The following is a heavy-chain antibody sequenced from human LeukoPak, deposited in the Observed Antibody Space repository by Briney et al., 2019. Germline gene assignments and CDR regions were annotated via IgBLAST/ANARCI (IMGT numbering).Heavy chain of an antibody. CDR2: INHSGST. CDR1: GGSFSGYY. Sequence: PSETLSLTCAVYGGSFSGYYWSWIRHPPGKGLEWIGEINHSGSTNYNPSLKSRVTISVDTSKNQFSLKLSSVTAADTAVYYCARVAAVALRRYNWFDPWGQGTLVTVSS. CDR3: ARVAAVALRRYNWFDP. J-gene: IGHJ5*02. D-gene: IGHD6-19*01. V-gene: IGHV4-34*01.